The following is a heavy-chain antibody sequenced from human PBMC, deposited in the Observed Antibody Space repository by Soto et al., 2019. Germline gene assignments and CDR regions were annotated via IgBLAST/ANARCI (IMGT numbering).Heavy chain of an antibody. CDR1: GFTFNSYG. CDR2: IWYDGSNK. D-gene: IGHD2-2*01. Sequence: PGGSLRLSCAASGFTFNSYGMHWVRQAPGKGLEWVAVIWYDGSNKYYADSVKGRFTISRDNSKNTLYLQMNSLRAEDTAVYYCARDNLIVVVPAAQKRYYYYYGMDVWGQGTTVTVSS. CDR3: ARDNLIVVVPAAQKRYYYYYGMDV. J-gene: IGHJ6*02. V-gene: IGHV3-33*01.